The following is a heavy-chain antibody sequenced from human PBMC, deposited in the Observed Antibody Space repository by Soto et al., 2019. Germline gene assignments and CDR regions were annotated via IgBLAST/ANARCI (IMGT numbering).Heavy chain of an antibody. CDR1: GFTFSNYA. CDR3: AKDQGSSWYEIDY. J-gene: IGHJ4*02. Sequence: EVRLLESGGGLVQPGGSLRLSCAASGFTFSNYAVTWVRQAPGKGLEWVSTISGSGGSTYYADSVKGRFTISRDNSKNTLYLQMNSLRADDTAVYYCAKDQGSSWYEIDYWGQGTLVTVSS. V-gene: IGHV3-23*01. CDR2: ISGSGGST. D-gene: IGHD6-13*01.